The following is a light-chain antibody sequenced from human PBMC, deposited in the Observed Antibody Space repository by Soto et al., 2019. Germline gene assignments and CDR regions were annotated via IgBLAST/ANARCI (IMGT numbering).Light chain of an antibody. CDR2: ELN. J-gene: IGLJ1*01. CDR3: SSYAGSNSYV. CDR1: SSDVGGYNF. Sequence: QSALTQPPSASGSPGQSVTMSSTGTSSDVGGYNFVSWYQQHPGKAPKLMIYELNKRPSGVPDRFSGSKSGNTASLTVSGLQTEDEADYYCSSYAGSNSYVFGTGTKLTVL. V-gene: IGLV2-8*01.